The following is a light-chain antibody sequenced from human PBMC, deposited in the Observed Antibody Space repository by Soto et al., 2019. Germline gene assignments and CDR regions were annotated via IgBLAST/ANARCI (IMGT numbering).Light chain of an antibody. J-gene: IGLJ2*01. CDR2: ENN. V-gene: IGLV1-51*02. Sequence: QSVLTQPPSVSAAPGQEVTISCSGSSSNLGINDVAWYQQLPGTAPKLLIYENNKRPSGIPDRFYGSKSGTSATLGITGLETGDEADYYCGAWDSSLSGGVFGGGTKVTVL. CDR3: GAWDSSLSGGV. CDR1: SSNLGIND.